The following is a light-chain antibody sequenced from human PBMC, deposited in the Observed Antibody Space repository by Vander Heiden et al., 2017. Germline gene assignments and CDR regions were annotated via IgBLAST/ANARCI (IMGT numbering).Light chain of an antibody. CDR1: QGISSY. V-gene: IGKV1-9*01. J-gene: IGKJ4*01. Sequence: DIQLTQSPSFLSASVGGKVTITCRSSQGISSYLAWYQQKPAKAPKLLIYAASTSQSAVPSRFSGSGSGTEFSLTISSLQPEDFATDYCQQLNSYPLLTFGGGTKVEIK. CDR3: QQLNSYPLLT. CDR2: AAS.